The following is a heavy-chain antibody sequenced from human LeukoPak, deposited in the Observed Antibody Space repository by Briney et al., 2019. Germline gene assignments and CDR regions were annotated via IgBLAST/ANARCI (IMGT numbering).Heavy chain of an antibody. V-gene: IGHV4-4*07. CDR2: IYTSGST. CDR1: GASISSYY. CDR3: ARNHCSSPNCYAGDWFDP. D-gene: IGHD2-2*01. Sequence: PSETLSLTCTVSGASISSYYWSWIRQPAGKGLEWIGRIYTSGSTNYNPSLKSRVTMSVDMFKKQFSLKLTSVTAADTAVYYCARNHCSSPNCYAGDWFDPWGQGTLVTVSS. J-gene: IGHJ5*02.